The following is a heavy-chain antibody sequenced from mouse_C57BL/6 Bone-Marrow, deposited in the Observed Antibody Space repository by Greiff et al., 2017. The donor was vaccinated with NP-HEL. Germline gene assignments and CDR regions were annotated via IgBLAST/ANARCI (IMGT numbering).Heavy chain of an antibody. CDR2: IWRGGST. J-gene: IGHJ3*01. CDR3: AKNPGGFLTWFAY. CDR1: GFSLTSYG. V-gene: IGHV2-5*01. Sequence: QVQLQQSGPGLVQPSQSLSITCTVSGFSLTSYGVHWVRQSPGKGLEWLGVIWRGGSTDYNAAFMSRLSITKDNSKSQVFFKMNSLQADDTAIYYCAKNPGGFLTWFAYWGQGTLVTVSA.